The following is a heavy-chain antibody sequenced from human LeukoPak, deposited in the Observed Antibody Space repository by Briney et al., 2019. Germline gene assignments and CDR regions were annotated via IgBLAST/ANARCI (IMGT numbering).Heavy chain of an antibody. Sequence: PGGSLRLSCAAAGFIFNTYAMSWVRQAPGKGLEWVSAISGRGDSTWYADSVKGRFTISRDNAKNTLYLQMNSLRAEDTAVYYCARGDGYNYDDYWGQGTLVTVSS. J-gene: IGHJ4*02. V-gene: IGHV3-23*01. D-gene: IGHD5-24*01. CDR3: ARGDGYNYDDY. CDR1: GFIFNTYA. CDR2: ISGRGDST.